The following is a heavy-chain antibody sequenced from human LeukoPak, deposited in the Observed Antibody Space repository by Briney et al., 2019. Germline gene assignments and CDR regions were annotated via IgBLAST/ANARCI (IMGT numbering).Heavy chain of an antibody. Sequence: GSVKVSCKASGYTFTSYDINWVRQATGQGLELMGWKNPNSANTGYAQKFQGRVTMTSNTSISTAYMELSSVRSEDTAVYYCARGYYSSSSCSDDYWGQGTLVTVSS. CDR3: ARGYYSSSSCSDDY. V-gene: IGHV1-8*01. D-gene: IGHD2-2*01. J-gene: IGHJ4*02. CDR2: KNPNSANT. CDR1: GYTFTSYD.